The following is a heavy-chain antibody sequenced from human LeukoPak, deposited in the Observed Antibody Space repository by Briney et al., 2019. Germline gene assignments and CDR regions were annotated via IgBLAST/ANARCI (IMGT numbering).Heavy chain of an antibody. CDR2: IYYSGST. V-gene: IGHV4-59*01. CDR1: GGSISSYY. D-gene: IGHD3-10*01. Sequence: SETLSLTCTVSGGSISSYYWSWIRQPPGKGLEWIGYIYYSGSTNYNPSLKSRVTISVDTSKNQFSLKLSSVTAADTAVYYCARGGYGSGSLVFDYWGQGTLVTVSS. CDR3: ARGGYGSGSLVFDY. J-gene: IGHJ4*02.